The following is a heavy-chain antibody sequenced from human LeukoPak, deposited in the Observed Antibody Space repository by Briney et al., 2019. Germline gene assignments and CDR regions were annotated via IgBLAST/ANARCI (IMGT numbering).Heavy chain of an antibody. D-gene: IGHD6-19*01. CDR1: GFTFSSYS. CDR2: ISYSSSII. V-gene: IGHV3-48*01. CDR3: ARNMYTSGWYRLGY. J-gene: IGHJ4*02. Sequence: PGGSLRLSCAASGFTFSSYSMNWVRQAPGKGLEWVSYISYSSSIIYCADSVKGRFTISRDNAKNSLYLQMNSLRAEDTAVYYCARNMYTSGWYRLGYWGRGTLVTVSS.